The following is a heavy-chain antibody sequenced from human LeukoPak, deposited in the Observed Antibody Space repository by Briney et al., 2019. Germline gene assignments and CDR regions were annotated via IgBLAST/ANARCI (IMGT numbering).Heavy chain of an antibody. V-gene: IGHV3-64*01. CDR3: ARELAGTFDY. CDR2: IKSNGGTT. CDR1: GFTFSSYS. J-gene: IGHJ4*02. D-gene: IGHD6-19*01. Sequence: GGSLRLSCVASGFTFSSYSMHWVRQAPGKGLEYVSTIKSNGGTTYYANSVKGRFTISRDNSKSTVYLQMNSLRAEDTAVYYCARELAGTFDYWGQGTLVTVSS.